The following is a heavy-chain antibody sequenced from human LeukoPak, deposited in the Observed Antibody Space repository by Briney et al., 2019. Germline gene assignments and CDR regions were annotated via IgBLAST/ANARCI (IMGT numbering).Heavy chain of an antibody. CDR3: ARDGAYSSSWVWFDP. CDR1: GFTFSSYE. CDR2: ISSSGSTI. D-gene: IGHD6-13*01. V-gene: IGHV3-48*03. J-gene: IGHJ5*02. Sequence: PGGSLRFSCAASGFTFSSYEMNWVRQAPGKGLGWVSYISSSGSTIYYADSEKGRFTISRDNAKNSLYLQMNSLRAEDTAVYYCARDGAYSSSWVWFDPWGQGTLVTVSS.